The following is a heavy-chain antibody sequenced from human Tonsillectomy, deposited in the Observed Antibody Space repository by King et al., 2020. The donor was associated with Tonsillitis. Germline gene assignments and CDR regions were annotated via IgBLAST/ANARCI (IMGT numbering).Heavy chain of an antibody. CDR3: AKSSRYCSSTSCYSYYYYGMDV. Sequence: VQLVESGGGLVQPGGSLRLSCAASGFTFSSYAMSWVRQAPGKGLEWFSAISGSGGSTYYADSVKGRFTISRDNSKNTLYLQMNSLRAEDTAVYYCAKSSRYCSSTSCYSYYYYGMDVWGQGTTVTVSS. V-gene: IGHV3-23*04. D-gene: IGHD2-2*02. J-gene: IGHJ6*02. CDR1: GFTFSSYA. CDR2: ISGSGGST.